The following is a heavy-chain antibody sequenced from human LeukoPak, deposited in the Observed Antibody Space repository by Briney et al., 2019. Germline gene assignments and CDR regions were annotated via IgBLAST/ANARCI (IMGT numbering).Heavy chain of an antibody. V-gene: IGHV4-39*01. CDR1: GGSISSSSYY. CDR3: ARQTYYDILAGLYYYYYYMDV. CDR2: IYYSVST. D-gene: IGHD3-9*01. J-gene: IGHJ6*03. Sequence: SETLSLTCTVSGGSISSSSYYWGWIRQPPGKGLEWIGSIYYSVSTYYNPSLKSRVTIPVDTSKNQFSLKLSSVTAADTAVYYCARQTYYDILAGLYYYYYYMDVWGNGTTVTISS.